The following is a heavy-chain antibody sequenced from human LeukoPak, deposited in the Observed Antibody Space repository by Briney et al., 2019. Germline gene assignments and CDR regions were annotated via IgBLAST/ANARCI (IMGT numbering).Heavy chain of an antibody. CDR3: ARHPYDFWSGYSVEGFDP. J-gene: IGHJ5*02. D-gene: IGHD3-3*01. CDR1: GGSINNYS. V-gene: IGHV4-59*05. CDR2: IYYSGST. Sequence: SETLSLTCAVSGGSINNYSWSWVRQPPGKGLEWIGSIYYSGSTYYNPSLKSRVTISVDTSKNQFSLKLGSVTAADTAVYYCARHPYDFWSGYSVEGFDPWGQGTLVTVSS.